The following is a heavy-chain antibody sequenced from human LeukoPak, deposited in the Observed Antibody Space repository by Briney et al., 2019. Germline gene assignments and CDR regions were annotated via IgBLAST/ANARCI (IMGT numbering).Heavy chain of an antibody. CDR3: AKGPLGWNYFDY. J-gene: IGHJ4*02. CDR2: ISGSGGST. D-gene: IGHD6-19*01. V-gene: IGHV3-23*01. Sequence: GGSLRLSCAASGFTFSSYAMSWVRQAPGKGLEWVSAISGSGGSTYYADSAKGRFTISRDNSKNTLYLQMNSLRAEDTAVYYRAKGPLGWNYFDYWGQGTLVTVSS. CDR1: GFTFSSYA.